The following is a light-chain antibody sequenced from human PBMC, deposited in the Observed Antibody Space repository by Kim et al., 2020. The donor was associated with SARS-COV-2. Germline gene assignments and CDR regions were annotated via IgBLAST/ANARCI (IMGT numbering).Light chain of an antibody. CDR3: NSRDSSGNSYV. Sequence: ALGHTDRIPYHGDSLRRFYASWYQLKPGQAPVFVLYGKNNRPSGIPDRFSGSSSGNTASMTITGAQAEDEADYYCNSRDSSGNSYVFGTGTKVTVL. V-gene: IGLV3-19*01. CDR2: GKN. CDR1: SLRRFY. J-gene: IGLJ1*01.